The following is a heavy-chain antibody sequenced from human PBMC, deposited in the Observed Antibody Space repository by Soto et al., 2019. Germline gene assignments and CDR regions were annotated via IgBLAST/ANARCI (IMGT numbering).Heavy chain of an antibody. J-gene: IGHJ4*02. CDR3: AKYSSGWYYPFDY. CDR1: GFTFNSYG. Sequence: GGSLRLSCAASGFTFNSYGIHWVRQAPGKGLVWVSAISGSGGNTYYADSVKGRFTISRDNSKNTLYLQMNSLRAEDTAVYYCAKYSSGWYYPFDYWGQGTLVTVSS. CDR2: ISGSGGNT. D-gene: IGHD6-19*01. V-gene: IGHV3-23*01.